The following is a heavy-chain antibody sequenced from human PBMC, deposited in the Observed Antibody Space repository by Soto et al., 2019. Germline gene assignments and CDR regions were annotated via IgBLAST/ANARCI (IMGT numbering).Heavy chain of an antibody. CDR2: FDPEDGET. CDR1: GYTLTELS. CDR3: ATGHYDSSGYYYESDAFDI. Sequence: QVQLVQSGAEVEKPGASVKVSCKVSGYTLTELSMHWVRQAPGKGLEWMGGFDPEDGETIYAQKFQGRVTMTEDTSTDTAYMELSSLRSEDTAVYYCATGHYDSSGYYYESDAFDIWGQGTMVTVSS. J-gene: IGHJ3*02. D-gene: IGHD3-22*01. V-gene: IGHV1-24*01.